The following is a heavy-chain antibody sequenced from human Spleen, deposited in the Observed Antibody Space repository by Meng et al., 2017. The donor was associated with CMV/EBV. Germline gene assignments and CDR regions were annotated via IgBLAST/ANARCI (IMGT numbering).Heavy chain of an antibody. CDR1: GGSFSGYY. J-gene: IGHJ5*02. V-gene: IGHV4-34*01. Sequence: QWQLPQWAAGLLKPSETLSLTCAVYGGSFSGYYWSWIRQPPGKGLEWIGEINHSGSTNYNPSLKSRVTISVDTSKNQFSLKLSSVTAADTAVYYCARLRGSGYYRWGQGTLVTVSS. CDR2: INHSGST. D-gene: IGHD5-12*01. CDR3: ARLRGSGYYR.